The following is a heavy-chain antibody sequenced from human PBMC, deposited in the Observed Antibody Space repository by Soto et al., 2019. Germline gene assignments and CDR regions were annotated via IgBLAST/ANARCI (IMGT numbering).Heavy chain of an antibody. CDR3: ARDHDPGWHPRSYGPGFDP. J-gene: IGHJ5*02. CDR2: INPNSGGT. Sequence: SVEVSCRASGYTFPGYYMHWVRQAPGQGLEWMGWINPNSGGTNYAQKFQGWVTMTRDTSISTAYMELSRLRSDDTAVYYCARDHDPGWHPRSYGPGFDPWGQGTLVTVYS. CDR1: GYTFPGYY. V-gene: IGHV1-2*04. D-gene: IGHD5-18*01.